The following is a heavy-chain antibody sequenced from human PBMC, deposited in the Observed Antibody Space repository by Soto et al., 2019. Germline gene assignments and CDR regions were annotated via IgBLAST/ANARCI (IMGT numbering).Heavy chain of an antibody. J-gene: IGHJ4*01. CDR1: GFTFSDYY. CDR2: ISSSSSYT. CDR3: GRDPNLYCSGTDCYVY. Sequence: SRGLSWAASGFTFSDYYMSWIRQAPGKGLEWVSYISSSSSYTNYAESVQCRFTISRDHARNSLFLQMSNLRAEDTAVYYCGRDPNLYCSGTDCYVYWGHGTLVTVSS. D-gene: IGHD2-2*01. V-gene: IGHV3-11*06.